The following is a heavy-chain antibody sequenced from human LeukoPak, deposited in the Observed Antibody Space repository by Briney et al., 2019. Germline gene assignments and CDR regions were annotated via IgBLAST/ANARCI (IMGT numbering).Heavy chain of an antibody. D-gene: IGHD3-22*01. CDR1: GIVFGSYD. CDR2: VGSSGGST. V-gene: IGHV3-23*01. CDR3: AKVGSGYYDHLDF. J-gene: IGHJ4*02. Sequence: GGSLRLSCAAYGIVFGSYDMSWVRQARGKGLDWFSGVGSSGGSTYHADSVRGRFTISRDNSKNTQYLQMNSLRVEDTAVYYCAKVGSGYYDHLDFWGQGILVTVSS.